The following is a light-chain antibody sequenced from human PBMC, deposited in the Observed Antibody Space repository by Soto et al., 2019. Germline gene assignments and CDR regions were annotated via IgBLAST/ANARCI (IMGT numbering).Light chain of an antibody. CDR3: QHRGNGGS. Sequence: IVLTQSPPTLSLSPGERATLTCRASQSFSRYLAWYQQRPGQAPRLLIYDASYRASGTPARFSGSGSGTDSTLTISRLDPADFGFYYCQHRGNGGSFGQGTRLEMK. CDR2: DAS. J-gene: IGKJ2*01. CDR1: QSFSRY. V-gene: IGKV3-11*01.